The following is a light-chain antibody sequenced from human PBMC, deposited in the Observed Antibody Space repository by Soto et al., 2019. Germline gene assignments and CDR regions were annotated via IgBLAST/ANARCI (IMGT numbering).Light chain of an antibody. CDR1: QTVTRSY. V-gene: IGKV3-20*01. J-gene: IGKJ5*01. CDR2: GIS. Sequence: EIVLPQSPGTLSLSPGERASLSCRASQTVTRSYLAWSQHKPGQAPRLLISGISRRAPGIPDRFSGDGSGTDFTLTISRLEPEDYAVYYCHQYDGSPITFGQGTRLEIK. CDR3: HQYDGSPIT.